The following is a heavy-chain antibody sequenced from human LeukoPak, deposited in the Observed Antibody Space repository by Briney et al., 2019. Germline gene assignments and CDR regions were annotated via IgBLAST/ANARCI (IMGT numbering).Heavy chain of an antibody. CDR2: ISGSGGST. CDR1: GFTFSSYA. CDR3: AKGYCSSTSCHNWFDP. J-gene: IGHJ5*02. D-gene: IGHD2-2*01. V-gene: IGHV3-23*01. Sequence: GGSLRLSCAASGFTFSSYAMSWFRQAPGKGLEWVSAISGSGGSTYYADSVEGRFTISRDNSKNTLYLQMNSLRAEDTAVYYCAKGYCSSTSCHNWFDPWGQGTLVTVSS.